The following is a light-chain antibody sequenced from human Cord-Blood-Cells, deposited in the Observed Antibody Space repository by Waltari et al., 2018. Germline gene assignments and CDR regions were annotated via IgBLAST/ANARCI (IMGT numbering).Light chain of an antibody. CDR3: SSYAGSNNFV. CDR1: SSDVWGYNY. CDR2: EVS. V-gene: IGLV2-8*01. Sequence: QSALTQPPSASGSPGQSVTISCTGTSSDVWGYNYVSWYQQHPGKAPKLMIYEVSKRPSGVPDRFSGSKSGNTASLTVSGLQAEDEADYYCSSYAGSNNFVFGTGTKVTVL. J-gene: IGLJ1*01.